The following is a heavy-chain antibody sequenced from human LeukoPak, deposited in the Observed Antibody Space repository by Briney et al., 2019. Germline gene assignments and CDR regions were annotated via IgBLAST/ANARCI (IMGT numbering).Heavy chain of an antibody. CDR3: AKGSGSGLSGTYFDF. J-gene: IGHJ4*02. CDR1: GFTFSRYS. D-gene: IGHD1-26*01. V-gene: IGHV3-48*02. Sequence: PGGSLRLSCAASGFTFSRYSMNWVRQAPGKGLEWVSFISSSSVDTDYADSVRGRFTISRDNAKNSLNLQMNSLRDEDTAVYYCAKGSGSGLSGTYFDFWGQGTLVTVPS. CDR2: ISSSSVDT.